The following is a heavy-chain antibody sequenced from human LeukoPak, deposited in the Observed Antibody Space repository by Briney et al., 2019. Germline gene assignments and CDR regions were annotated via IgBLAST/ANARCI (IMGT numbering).Heavy chain of an antibody. D-gene: IGHD6-6*01. Sequence: GGSLRLSCAASGFTFSSYAMSWVREAPGKGLEWVSAISGSGGSTYYADSVKGRFTISRDNAKNSLYLQMNSLRAEDTALYYCAKDKYSSSLGGFDYWGQGTLVTVSS. CDR1: GFTFSSYA. CDR2: ISGSGGST. CDR3: AKDKYSSSLGGFDY. J-gene: IGHJ4*02. V-gene: IGHV3-23*01.